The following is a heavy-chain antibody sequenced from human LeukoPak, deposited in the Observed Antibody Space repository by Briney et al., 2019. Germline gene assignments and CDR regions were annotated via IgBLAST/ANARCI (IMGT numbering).Heavy chain of an antibody. CDR1: GFTFSSYW. CDR3: ARESIQENTYYGSGSPQYYYYYYGMDV. D-gene: IGHD3-10*01. CDR2: IKQDGSEK. Sequence: GGSLRLSCAASGFTFSSYWMSWVRQAPGKGLEWVANIKQDGSEKYYVDSVKGRFTISRDNAKNSLYLRMNSLRAEDTAVYYCARESIQENTYYGSGSPQYYYYYYGMDVWGKGTTVTVSS. V-gene: IGHV3-7*03. J-gene: IGHJ6*04.